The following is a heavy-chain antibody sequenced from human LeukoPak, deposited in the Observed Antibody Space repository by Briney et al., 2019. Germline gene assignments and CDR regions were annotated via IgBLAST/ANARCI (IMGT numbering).Heavy chain of an antibody. V-gene: IGHV3-74*01. J-gene: IGHJ4*02. D-gene: IGHD3-3*01. CDR2: INTDGSST. Sequence: GGCLRLSCAASGFTFSSYWMHWVRQAPGKGLVWVSRINTDGSSTSYADSVKGRFTISRDNAKNTLYLQMNSLRAEDTAVYYCARMGDPFGVVIDVDYWGQGTLVTVSS. CDR1: GFTFSSYW. CDR3: ARMGDPFGVVIDVDY.